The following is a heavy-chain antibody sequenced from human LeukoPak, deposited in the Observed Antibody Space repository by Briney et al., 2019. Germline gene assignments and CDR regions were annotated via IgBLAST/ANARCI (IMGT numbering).Heavy chain of an antibody. J-gene: IGHJ4*02. Sequence: PSETLSLTCTVSGGSISTYYWSWIRQPPGKGLEWRGYINYSGNTKYNPSLKGRLTISVDTSKNQFSLKLRSVTAADTAVYYCARHSGSYYDFDYWGQGTLVTVSS. CDR1: GGSISTYY. D-gene: IGHD1-26*01. V-gene: IGHV4-59*08. CDR3: ARHSGSYYDFDY. CDR2: INYSGNT.